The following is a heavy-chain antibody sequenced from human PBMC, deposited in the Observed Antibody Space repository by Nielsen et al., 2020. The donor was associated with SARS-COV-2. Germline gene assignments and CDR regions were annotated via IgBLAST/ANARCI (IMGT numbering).Heavy chain of an antibody. D-gene: IGHD6-19*01. CDR3: ARTYSSGWYTDFDY. J-gene: IGHJ4*02. CDR2: IWYDGSNK. CDR1: GFTFSSYG. V-gene: IGHV3-33*01. Sequence: LSLTCAASGFTFSSYGMHWVRQAPGKGLEWVAVIWYDGSNKYYADSVKGRFAISRDNSKNTLYLQMNSLRAEDTAVYYCARTYSSGWYTDFDYWGQGTLVTVSS.